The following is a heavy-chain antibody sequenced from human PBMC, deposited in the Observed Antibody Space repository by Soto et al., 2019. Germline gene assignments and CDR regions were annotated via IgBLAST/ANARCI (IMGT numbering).Heavy chain of an antibody. CDR2: ISAYNGNT. CDR3: ARDPPTIASAGREDY. D-gene: IGHD6-13*01. Sequence: ASVKVSCKASGDTVTSSGISGVRQAPGQGLEWMGWISAYNGNTNYAQKLQGRVTMTTDTSTSTAYMELRSLRSDDTAVYYCARDPPTIASAGREDYWGQGTLVTVSS. CDR1: GDTVTSSG. J-gene: IGHJ4*02. V-gene: IGHV1-18*01.